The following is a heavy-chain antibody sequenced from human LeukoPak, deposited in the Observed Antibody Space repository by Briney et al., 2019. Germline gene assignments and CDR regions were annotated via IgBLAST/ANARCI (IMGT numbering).Heavy chain of an antibody. V-gene: IGHV4-39*07. CDR1: GDSISSSNYY. Sequence: SETLSLTCTVSGDSISSSNYYWGWIRQPPGKGLEWIGTIYYSGSTYYNPSLKNRVTISLDTSKNQFSLKLSSVTAADTAVYYCARGEEEFPDYWGQGTLVTVSS. D-gene: IGHD3-10*01. CDR3: ARGEEEFPDY. CDR2: IYYSGST. J-gene: IGHJ4*02.